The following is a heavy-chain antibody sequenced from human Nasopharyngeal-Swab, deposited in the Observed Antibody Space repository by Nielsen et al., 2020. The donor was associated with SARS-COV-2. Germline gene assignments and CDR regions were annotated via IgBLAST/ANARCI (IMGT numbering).Heavy chain of an antibody. CDR2: ISWNSGSI. V-gene: IGHV3-9*01. CDR1: GFTFDDYA. J-gene: IGHJ4*02. CDR3: AKGAFGGVIVYYFDY. D-gene: IGHD3-16*02. Sequence: GGSLRLSCAASGFTFDDYAMHWVRQAPGKGLEWVSGISWNSGSIGYADSVKGRFTISRDNAKNSLYLQMNSLRAEDTALYYCAKGAFGGVIVYYFDYWGQGTLVTVSS.